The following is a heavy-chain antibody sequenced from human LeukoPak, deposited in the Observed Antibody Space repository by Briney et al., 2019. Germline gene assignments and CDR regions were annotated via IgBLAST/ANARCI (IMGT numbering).Heavy chain of an antibody. CDR3: ARDRAVAGNNGWFDP. D-gene: IGHD6-19*01. CDR1: GFTFTTYS. J-gene: IGHJ5*02. CDR2: INNSGDST. V-gene: IGHV3-23*01. Sequence: GGSLRLSCAASGFTFTTYSMSWVRQAPGKGLEWVSAINNSGDSTYYADSVKGRFTVSRDNTKNTLYLQMNSLRAEDTAVYYCARDRAVAGNNGWFDPWGQGTLVTVSS.